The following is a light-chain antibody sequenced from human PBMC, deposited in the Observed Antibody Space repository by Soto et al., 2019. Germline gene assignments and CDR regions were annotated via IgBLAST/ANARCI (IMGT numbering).Light chain of an antibody. CDR2: GAS. J-gene: IGKJ1*01. CDR3: QQYGSSPRT. Sequence: EIVLTQSPGTLSLSPGERATISCRASQSVRSSYLAWYQQKPGQAPRLLIYGASSRATGIPDRFSGSGSGTDFALTISRLEPEDFAVYYCQQYGSSPRTFGQGTKVEIK. CDR1: QSVRSSY. V-gene: IGKV3-20*01.